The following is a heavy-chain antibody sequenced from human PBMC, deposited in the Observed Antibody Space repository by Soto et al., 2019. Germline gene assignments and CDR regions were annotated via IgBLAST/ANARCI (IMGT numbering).Heavy chain of an antibody. CDR1: GYTFTSYA. CDR3: ARGPGGPDGPGDY. D-gene: IGHD2-15*01. J-gene: IGHJ4*02. V-gene: IGHV1-3*01. Sequence: QVQLVQSGAEVKKPGASVKVSCKASGYTFTSYAMQWVRQAPGQRLEWMGWINAGNGHTKYSQNFQGRVTITRDTSASTAYMELSSLRSEDTAVYYCARGPGGPDGPGDYWGQGTVVTVSS. CDR2: INAGNGHT.